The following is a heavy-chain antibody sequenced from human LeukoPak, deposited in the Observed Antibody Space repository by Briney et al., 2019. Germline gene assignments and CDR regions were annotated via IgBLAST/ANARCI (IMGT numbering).Heavy chain of an antibody. Sequence: GRSLRLSCAVSGFTFSRYGIHWVRQAPGKGLEWVAVISYDRRNKYFADSVRGRFTVSRDNSQNTLSLHMSSLRTEDTAVYSCAFSSLPGNGIDNGGQGTLVTVSS. V-gene: IGHV3-30*03. J-gene: IGHJ4*02. D-gene: IGHD4-23*01. CDR1: GFTFSRYG. CDR2: ISYDRRNK. CDR3: AFSSLPGNGIDN.